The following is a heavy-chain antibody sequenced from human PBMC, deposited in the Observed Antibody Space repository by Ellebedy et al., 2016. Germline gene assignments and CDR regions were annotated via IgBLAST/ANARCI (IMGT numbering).Heavy chain of an antibody. CDR3: YYGHYSGS. Sequence: GESLKISXVASGFSFRNFFMSWVRQAPGGGLEWISTISGDGDITFLADSVNGRFTISRDNSRNTLYLQMNSLRAEDTAVYYCYYGHYSGSWGQGTLVTVSS. CDR2: ISGDGDIT. J-gene: IGHJ4*02. CDR1: GFSFRNFF. V-gene: IGHV3-23*01. D-gene: IGHD4-17*01.